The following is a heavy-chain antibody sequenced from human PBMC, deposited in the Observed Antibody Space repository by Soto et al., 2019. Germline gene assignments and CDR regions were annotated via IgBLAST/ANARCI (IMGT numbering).Heavy chain of an antibody. V-gene: IGHV5-51*01. CDR1: GYSFTSYW. J-gene: IGHJ6*02. CDR2: IYPGDSDT. Sequence: GESLKISCKGSGYSFTSYWIGWVRQMPGKGLEWMGIIYPGDSDTRYSPSFQGQVTISADKSISTAYLQWSSLKASDTAMYYCARGNPCSAYYYYGMDVWGQGTTVTVSS. D-gene: IGHD2-15*01. CDR3: ARGNPCSAYYYYGMDV.